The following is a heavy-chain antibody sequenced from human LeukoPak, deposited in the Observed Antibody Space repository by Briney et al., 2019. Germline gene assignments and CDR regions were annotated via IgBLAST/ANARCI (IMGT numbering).Heavy chain of an antibody. CDR3: ARDRVDTGSFDS. Sequence: PSETLSLTCTVSGGFIGSHYWSWIRQSPGKGLEWIGYIFYGGNTNYNPSLKGRVTISVDTSKNQFSLKLTSVTADDTGVYYCARDRVDTGSFDSWGQGTLVTVSS. J-gene: IGHJ5*01. CDR1: GGFIGSHY. V-gene: IGHV4-59*11. D-gene: IGHD5-18*01. CDR2: IFYGGNT.